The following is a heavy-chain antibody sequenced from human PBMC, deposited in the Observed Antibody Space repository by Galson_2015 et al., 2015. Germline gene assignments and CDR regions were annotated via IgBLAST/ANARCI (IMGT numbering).Heavy chain of an antibody. CDR2: ISGSGGST. D-gene: IGHD3-22*01. V-gene: IGHV3-23*01. CDR3: AKDPIRGAMIVSWYDY. CDR1: GFTSSSYA. Sequence: SLRLSCAASGFTSSSYAMSWVRQAPGKGLEWVSAISGSGGSTYYADSVKGRFTISRDNSKNTLYLQMNSLRAEDTAVYYCAKDPIRGAMIVSWYDYWGQGTLVTVSS. J-gene: IGHJ4*02.